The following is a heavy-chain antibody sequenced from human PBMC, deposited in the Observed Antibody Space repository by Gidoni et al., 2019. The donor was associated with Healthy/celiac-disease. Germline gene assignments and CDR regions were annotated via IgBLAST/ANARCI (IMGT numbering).Heavy chain of an antibody. CDR2: INHSGST. CDR1: GGSFSGYY. CDR3: ARAGWRHSSGWYRRGTPIDY. D-gene: IGHD6-19*01. J-gene: IGHJ4*02. V-gene: IGHV4-34*01. Sequence: QVQLQQWGAGLLKPSATLSLTCAVHGGSFSGYYWRWLRQPPGKGLEWIGEINHSGSTNYNPSLKSRVTISVDTSKNQFSLKLSSVTAADTAVYYCARAGWRHSSGWYRRGTPIDYWGQGTLVTVSS.